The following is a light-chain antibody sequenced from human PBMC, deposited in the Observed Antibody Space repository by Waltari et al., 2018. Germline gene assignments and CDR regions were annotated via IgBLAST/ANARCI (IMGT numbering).Light chain of an antibody. J-gene: IGLJ2*01. CDR1: SSDVGAYNH. CDR2: EVN. Sequence: QSALTQPRSVSGSPGQSVTISCAGTSSDVGAYNHVSWYQQSPGTAPKLLIYEVNDRPAGVPERFSASKSGNTASLTVSGLRAEDQAEYYCCSDAGDYTLVFGGGTKVTGL. CDR3: CSDAGDYTLV. V-gene: IGLV2-11*01.